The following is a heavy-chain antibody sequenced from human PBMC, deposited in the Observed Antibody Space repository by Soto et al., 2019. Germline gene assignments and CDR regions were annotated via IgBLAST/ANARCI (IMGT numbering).Heavy chain of an antibody. V-gene: IGHV3-30*18. CDR2: ISYDGSDN. J-gene: IGHJ6*01. CDR3: AKGPVSWSGRIDHYYYVMEE. Sequence: PLGSLRLSCAASGFTFSSYGMHWVRQAPGQGLEWVAVISYDGSDNSYADSGEDRFTNSTANTKNTLYREMYSLRPAETAVYHCAKGPVSWSGRIDHYYYVMEEWPQGTPV. D-gene: IGHD3-3*01. CDR1: GFTFSSYG.